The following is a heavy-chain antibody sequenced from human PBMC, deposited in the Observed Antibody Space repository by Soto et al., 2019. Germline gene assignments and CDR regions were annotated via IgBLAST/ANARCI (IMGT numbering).Heavy chain of an antibody. D-gene: IGHD2-2*01. V-gene: IGHV4-34*01. CDR1: GGSFSGYY. CDR2: INHSGST. Sequence: QVQLQQWGAGLLKPSETLSLTCAVYGGSFSGYYWSWIRQPPGKGLEWIGAINHSGSTNYNPSLKSRVTLSVDTSKNQFALKLSSVTAADTAVYYCARGRIVVVPAAHNNWFDPWGQGTLVTVSS. J-gene: IGHJ5*02. CDR3: ARGRIVVVPAAHNNWFDP.